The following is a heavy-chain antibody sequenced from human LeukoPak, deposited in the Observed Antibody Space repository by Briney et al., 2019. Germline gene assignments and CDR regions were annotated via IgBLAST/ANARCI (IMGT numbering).Heavy chain of an antibody. D-gene: IGHD6-19*01. CDR1: GYSFTSYW. J-gene: IGHJ4*02. Sequence: GESLKISCKGSGYSFTSYWIGWVRQMPGKGLEWMGIIYPGDSDTRYSPSFQGQVTISADKSISTAYLQRSSLKASDTAMYYCARAYSSSGWTGPFDYWGQGTLVTVSS. CDR3: ARAYSSSGWTGPFDY. V-gene: IGHV5-51*01. CDR2: IYPGDSDT.